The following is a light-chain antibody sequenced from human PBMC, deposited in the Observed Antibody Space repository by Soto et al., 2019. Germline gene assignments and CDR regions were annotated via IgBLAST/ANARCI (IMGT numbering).Light chain of an antibody. Sequence: QSALTQPASVSGSPGQSITISCTGTSSDVGGYNYVSWYQQHPGKAPKLMIYDVSNRPSGVSNRFSGSKSGNTASLTISGPQAEDEADYYCSSYTSSSTYNYVSGPGPKLTVL. CDR1: SSDVGGYNY. CDR3: SSYTSSSTYNYV. V-gene: IGLV2-14*01. CDR2: DVS. J-gene: IGLJ1*01.